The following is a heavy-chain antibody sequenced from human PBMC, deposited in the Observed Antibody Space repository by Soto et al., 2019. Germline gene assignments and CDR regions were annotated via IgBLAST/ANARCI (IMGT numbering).Heavy chain of an antibody. J-gene: IGHJ4*02. CDR1: EGGSGNFV. D-gene: IGHD3-16*01. CDR2: IIQISGTT. Sequence: QVQLVQSGAEVKKPGSPVKFSGKASEGGSGNFVSGWVQQAPGQGLGWMGGIIQISGTTNYAQKFQGKVTITADESTSTAYMELSGLTSEDTSLYYCARDLGGEATIRFWGQGTLVTVSS. V-gene: IGHV1-69*01. CDR3: ARDLGGEATIRF.